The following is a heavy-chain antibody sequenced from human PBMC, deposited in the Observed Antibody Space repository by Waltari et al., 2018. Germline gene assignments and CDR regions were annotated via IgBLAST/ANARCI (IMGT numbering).Heavy chain of an antibody. J-gene: IGHJ3*02. CDR2: IYYSGSN. D-gene: IGHD2-8*01. CDR1: GGSISSSSYY. V-gene: IGHV4-39*01. Sequence: QLQLQESGPGLVKPSETLSLTCTVSGGSISSSSYYWGWIRQPPGKGLEWIGSIYYSGSNYYNPSLKSRVTISVDTSKNQFSLKLSSVTAADTAVYYCARRRRGGVYAIRYAFDIWGQGTMVTVSS. CDR3: ARRRRGGVYAIRYAFDI.